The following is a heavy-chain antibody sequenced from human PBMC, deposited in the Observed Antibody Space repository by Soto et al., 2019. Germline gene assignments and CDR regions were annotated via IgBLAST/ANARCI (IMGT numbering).Heavy chain of an antibody. CDR2: ISTYNGNT. Sequence: GPEVKKPGASVKVSCKASGYSFSNSGFSWMRQAPGQGLEWMGWISTYNGNTNYAQKFQGRLSMTRYTSTTTAFMELTTLRSDDTAVYYCARDEYNNGRNWLNPWGQGTLVTVTS. CDR1: GYSFSNSG. D-gene: IGHD2-8*01. J-gene: IGHJ5*02. CDR3: ARDEYNNGRNWLNP. V-gene: IGHV1-18*01.